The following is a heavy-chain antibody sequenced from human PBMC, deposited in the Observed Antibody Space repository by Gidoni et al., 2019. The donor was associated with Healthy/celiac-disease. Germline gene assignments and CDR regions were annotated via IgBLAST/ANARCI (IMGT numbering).Heavy chain of an antibody. CDR3: ARDPSGLLRHYYGMDV. CDR1: GGSISSSNW. Sequence: QVQLQESGPGLVKPSGTLSLTCAVSGGSISSSNWWSWVRQPPGKGLEWIGEIYHSGSTNYNPSLKSRVTISVEKSKNQFSLKLSSVTAADTAVYYCARDPSGLLRHYYGMDVWGQGTTVTVSS. CDR2: IYHSGST. V-gene: IGHV4-4*02. J-gene: IGHJ6*02. D-gene: IGHD1-26*01.